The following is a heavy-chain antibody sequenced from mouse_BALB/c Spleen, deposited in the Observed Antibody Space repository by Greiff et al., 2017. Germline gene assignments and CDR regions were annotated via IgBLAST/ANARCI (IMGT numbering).Heavy chain of an antibody. CDR3: ARYYDGYYGAFFAY. CDR1: GDSITSGY. J-gene: IGHJ3*01. V-gene: IGHV3-8*02. CDR2: ISYSGST. Sequence: EVKLQESGPSLVKPSQTLSLTCSVTGDSITSGYWNWIRKFPGNKLEYMGYISYSGSTYYNPSLKSRISITRDTSKNQYYLQLNSVTTEDTATYYCARYYDGYYGAFFAYWGQGTLVTVSA. D-gene: IGHD2-3*01.